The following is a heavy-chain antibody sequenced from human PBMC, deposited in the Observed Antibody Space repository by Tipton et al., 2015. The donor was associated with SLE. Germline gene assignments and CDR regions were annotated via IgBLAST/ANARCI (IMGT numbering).Heavy chain of an antibody. Sequence: GSLRLSCAASGFTFSSYSMNWVRQAPGKGLEWVSSISSSSSYIYYADSVKGRFTISRDNAKNSLYLQMNSLRAEDTAVYYCAKDDERSKGAHGAFDIWGQGTIVTVSS. V-gene: IGHV3-21*01. CDR1: GFTFSSYS. J-gene: IGHJ3*02. D-gene: IGHD5-24*01. CDR2: ISSSSSYI. CDR3: AKDDERSKGAHGAFDI.